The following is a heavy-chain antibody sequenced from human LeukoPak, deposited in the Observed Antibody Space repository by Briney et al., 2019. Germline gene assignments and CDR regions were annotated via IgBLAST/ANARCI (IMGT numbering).Heavy chain of an antibody. J-gene: IGHJ4*02. CDR1: GFTFSSYG. CDR3: AKEAAYCGGDCYSGSDY. D-gene: IGHD2-21*02. CDR2: ISYDGSNK. V-gene: IGHV3-30*18. Sequence: PGRSLRLSCAASGFTFSSYGMHWVRQAPGKGLEGVAVISYDGSNKYYADSVKGRFTISRDNSKNTLYLQMNSLRAEDTAVYYCAKEAAYCGGDCYSGSDYWGQGTLVTVSS.